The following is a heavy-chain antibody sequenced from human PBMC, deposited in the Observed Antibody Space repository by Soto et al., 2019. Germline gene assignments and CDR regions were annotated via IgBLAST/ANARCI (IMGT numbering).Heavy chain of an antibody. J-gene: IGHJ6*02. CDR2: IIPIFGTA. D-gene: IGHD6-13*01. V-gene: IGHV1-69*01. CDR1: GGTFSSYA. CDR3: ARAEYSSSWYYYYGMDV. Sequence: QVQLVQSGAEVKKPGSSVKVSCKASGGTFSSYAISWVRQAPGQGLEWMGGIIPIFGTANYAQKFQGRVTITADESTSTAHMELSSLRSEDTAVYYCARAEYSSSWYYYYGMDVWGQGTTVTVSS.